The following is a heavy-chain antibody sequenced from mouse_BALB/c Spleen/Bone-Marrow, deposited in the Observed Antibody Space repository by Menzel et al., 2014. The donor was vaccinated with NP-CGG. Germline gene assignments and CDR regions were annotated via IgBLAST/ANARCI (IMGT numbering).Heavy chain of an antibody. CDR3: AKSVSLRAMDY. V-gene: IGHV1-39*01. D-gene: IGHD6-2*01. CDR1: GYSFTGYN. CDR2: IDPYYGGT. Sequence: EVKLQESGPELEKPGASVKISCKASGYSFTGYNMNWVKQSNGKSLGWIGDIDPYYGGTSYNQKSKGKAALTVDKSSSTAYMLLKSLTSEDSAVYYCAKSVSLRAMDYWGQGTSVTVSS. J-gene: IGHJ4*01.